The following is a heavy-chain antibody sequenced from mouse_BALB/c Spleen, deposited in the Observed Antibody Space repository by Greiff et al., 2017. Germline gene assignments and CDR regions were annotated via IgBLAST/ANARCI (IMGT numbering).Heavy chain of an antibody. CDR2: ISTYYGDA. Sequence: QVQLQQSGAELVRPGVSVKISCKGSGYTFTDYAMHWVKQSHAKSLEWIGVISTYYGDASYNQKFKGKATMTVDKSSSTAYMELARLTSEDSAIYYCARGGYDYDDYFDYWGQGTTLTVSS. J-gene: IGHJ2*01. D-gene: IGHD2-4*01. V-gene: IGHV1S137*01. CDR1: GYTFTDYA. CDR3: ARGGYDYDDYFDY.